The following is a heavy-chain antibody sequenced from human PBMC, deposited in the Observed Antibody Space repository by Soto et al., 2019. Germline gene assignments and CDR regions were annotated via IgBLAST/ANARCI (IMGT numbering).Heavy chain of an antibody. CDR3: ARGYYDSSGYYLSYFDY. Sequence: QVQLVESGGGLVKPGGSLRLSCAASGFTFSDYYMSWIRQAPGKGLEWVSYISSSSSYTNYADSVKGRFTISRDNAKNSLYLQMNSLRAEATAVYYCARGYYDSSGYYLSYFDYWGQGTLVTVSS. D-gene: IGHD3-22*01. CDR1: GFTFSDYY. CDR2: ISSSSSYT. J-gene: IGHJ4*02. V-gene: IGHV3-11*06.